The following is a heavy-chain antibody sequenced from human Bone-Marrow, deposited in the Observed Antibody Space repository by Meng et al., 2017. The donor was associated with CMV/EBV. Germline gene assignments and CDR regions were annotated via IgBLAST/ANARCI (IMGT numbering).Heavy chain of an antibody. J-gene: IGHJ4*02. CDR1: GFTFSNAW. CDR3: TTAYYDSSGISSEH. Sequence: SGFTFSNAWMSWVRQAPGKGLEWVGRIKSETDGGTTDYAAPVKGRFTISRDDSKNTLYLQMNSLKTEDTAVYYCTTAYYDSSGISSEHWGQGTLVTVSS. V-gene: IGHV3-15*01. D-gene: IGHD3-22*01. CDR2: IKSETDGGTT.